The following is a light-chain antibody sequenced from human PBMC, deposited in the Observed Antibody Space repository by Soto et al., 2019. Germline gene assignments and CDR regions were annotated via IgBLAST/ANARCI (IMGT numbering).Light chain of an antibody. CDR1: SSNIGGNS. CDR3: AAWDDSLNGYV. Sequence: QSVLTQPPSASGTPGQRVTISCSGSSSNIGGNSVNWYQQLPGTAPKLLIYSNDRRPSGVPDRFSGSKSGTSASLAISGLQSEDEADYYCAAWDDSLNGYVFGTG. V-gene: IGLV1-44*01. J-gene: IGLJ1*01. CDR2: SND.